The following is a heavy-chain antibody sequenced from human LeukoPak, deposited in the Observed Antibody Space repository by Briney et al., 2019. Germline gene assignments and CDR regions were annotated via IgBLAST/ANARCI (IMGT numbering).Heavy chain of an antibody. V-gene: IGHV4-34*01. CDR3: ARQFLGGWFDP. D-gene: IGHD3-3*01. CDR2: INHSGST. J-gene: IGHJ5*02. Sequence: SETLSLTCAVYGGSFSGYYWSWIRQPPGKGLEWIGEINHSGSTNYNPSLKSRVTISVDTSKNQFSLKLSSVTAADTAVYYCARQFLGGWFDPWGQGTLVTVSS. CDR1: GGSFSGYY.